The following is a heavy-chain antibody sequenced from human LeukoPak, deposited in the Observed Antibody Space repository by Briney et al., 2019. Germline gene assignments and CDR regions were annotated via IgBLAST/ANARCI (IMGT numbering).Heavy chain of an antibody. D-gene: IGHD3-22*01. Sequence: SETLSLTCTVSGGSISSYYWSWIRQPPGKGLEWIGYIYYSGSTNYNPSLKSRVTISVDTSKNQFSLKLSSVTAADTAVYYCARGGGGYYASSWFDPWGQGTLVTVSS. CDR1: GGSISSYY. V-gene: IGHV4-59*01. J-gene: IGHJ5*02. CDR2: IYYSGST. CDR3: ARGGGGYYASSWFDP.